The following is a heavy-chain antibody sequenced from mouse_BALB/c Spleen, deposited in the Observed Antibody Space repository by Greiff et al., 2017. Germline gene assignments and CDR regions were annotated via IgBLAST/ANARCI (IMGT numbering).Heavy chain of an antibody. Sequence: DVKLVESGGGLVKPGGSLKLSCAASGFTFSDYYMYWVRQTPEKRLDWVATISDGGSYTYYPDSVKGRFTISRDNAKNNLYLQMSSLKSEDTAMYYCARDRWDYDGRSLFAYWGQGTLVTVSA. CDR2: ISDGGSYT. CDR3: ARDRWDYDGRSLFAY. V-gene: IGHV5-4*02. J-gene: IGHJ3*01. CDR1: GFTFSDYY. D-gene: IGHD2-4*01.